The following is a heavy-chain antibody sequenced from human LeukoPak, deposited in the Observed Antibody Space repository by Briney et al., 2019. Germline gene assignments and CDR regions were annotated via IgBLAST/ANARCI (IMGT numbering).Heavy chain of an antibody. Sequence: SVKVSCKSSGGTFSSYAISWVRQAPGQGLEWMGGIIPIFGTANYAQKFQGRVTITADESTSTAYMELSSLRSEDTAVYYCARELGWPGKVFDYWGQGTLVTVSS. CDR1: GGTFSSYA. V-gene: IGHV1-69*13. CDR2: IIPIFGTA. J-gene: IGHJ4*02. CDR3: ARELGWPGKVFDY. D-gene: IGHD6-19*01.